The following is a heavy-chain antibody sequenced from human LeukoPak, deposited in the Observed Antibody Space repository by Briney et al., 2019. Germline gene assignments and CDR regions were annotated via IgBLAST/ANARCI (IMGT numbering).Heavy chain of an antibody. D-gene: IGHD3-22*01. Sequence: GGSLRLSCAASGFTFSSYAMSWVRQAPGKGLEWVSAISGSGGSTYYADSVKGRFTISRDNSKNTLYLQMNSLRAEDPAVYYCAKHLDYYDRSGWGGGFDYWGQGTLVTVSS. V-gene: IGHV3-23*01. CDR2: ISGSGGST. CDR1: GFTFSSYA. J-gene: IGHJ4*02. CDR3: AKHLDYYDRSGWGGGFDY.